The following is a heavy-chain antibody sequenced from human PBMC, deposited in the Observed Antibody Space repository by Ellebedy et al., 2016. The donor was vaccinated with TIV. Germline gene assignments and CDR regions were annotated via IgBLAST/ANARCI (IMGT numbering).Heavy chain of an antibody. D-gene: IGHD6-6*01. CDR3: AKEIQIAAYVDP. CDR1: GLTFSSYW. Sequence: PGGSLRLSCAASGLTFSSYWMHWVRQAPGKGLVWVSRINIDGTTTTYADSVKGRFTISRDNSKNTLYLQMNSLRAEDTAVYYCAKEIQIAAYVDPWGQGTLVTVSS. CDR2: INIDGTTT. J-gene: IGHJ5*02. V-gene: IGHV3-74*03.